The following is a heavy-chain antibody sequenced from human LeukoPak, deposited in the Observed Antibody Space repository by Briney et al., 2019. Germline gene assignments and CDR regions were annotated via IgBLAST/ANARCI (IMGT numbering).Heavy chain of an antibody. CDR3: ARRRDPAAGTNWFDP. CDR1: GFNFSIYD. Sequence: GGSLRLSCAASGFNFSIYDMSWVRQAPGKGLEWVSVIYSGGSTYCADSVKGRFTISRDNSKNTLYLQMNSLRAEDTAVYYCARRRDPAAGTNWFDPWGQGTLVTVSS. CDR2: IYSGGST. D-gene: IGHD6-13*01. J-gene: IGHJ5*02. V-gene: IGHV3-53*01.